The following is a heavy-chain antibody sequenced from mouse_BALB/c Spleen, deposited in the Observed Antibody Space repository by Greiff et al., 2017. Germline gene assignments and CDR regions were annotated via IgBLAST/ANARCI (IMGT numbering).Heavy chain of an antibody. V-gene: IGHV1-69*02. J-gene: IGHJ4*01. Sequence: QVQLQQPGAELVKPGAPVKLSCKASGYTFTSYWMNWVKQRPGRGLEWIGRIDPSDSETHYNQKFKDKATLTVDKSSSTAYIQLSSLTSEDSAVYYCARGSPYYYAMDYWGQGTSVTVSS. CDR2: IDPSDSET. CDR1: GYTFTSYW. CDR3: ARGSPYYYAMDY.